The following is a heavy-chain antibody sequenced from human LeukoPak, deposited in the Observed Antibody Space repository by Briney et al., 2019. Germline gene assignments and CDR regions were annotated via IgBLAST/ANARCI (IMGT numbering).Heavy chain of an antibody. Sequence: SETLSLTCTVSGGSISSSSYYWGWIRQPPGKGLEWIVSIYYSGSTYYNPSLKSRVTISVDTSKNPFSLKLSSVTAADTAVYYCARRSFYYYDSSGYHTSNWFDPWGQGTLVTVSS. CDR1: GGSISSSSYY. J-gene: IGHJ5*02. D-gene: IGHD3-22*01. CDR2: IYYSGST. CDR3: ARRSFYYYDSSGYHTSNWFDP. V-gene: IGHV4-39*01.